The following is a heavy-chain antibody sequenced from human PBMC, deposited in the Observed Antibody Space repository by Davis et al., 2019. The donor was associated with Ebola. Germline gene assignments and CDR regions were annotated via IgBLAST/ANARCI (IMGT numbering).Heavy chain of an antibody. CDR2: INHSGST. V-gene: IGHV4-34*01. CDR3: ARGLYPWELDY. Sequence: SETLSLTCTVSGGSISNYYWTWIRQPPGKGLEWIGEINHSGSTNYNPSLKSRVTISVDTSKNQFSLKLSSVTAADTAVYYCARGLYPWELDYWGQGTLVTVSS. J-gene: IGHJ4*02. D-gene: IGHD1-1*01. CDR1: GGSISNYY.